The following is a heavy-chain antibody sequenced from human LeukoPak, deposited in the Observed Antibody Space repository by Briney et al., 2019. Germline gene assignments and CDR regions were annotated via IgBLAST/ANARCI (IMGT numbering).Heavy chain of an antibody. CDR1: GFIFSTYA. Sequence: GRSLRLSCDASGFIFSTYAMHWVRQAPGKGLEWVAVVSHDGSKKFYADSVKGRFSISRDDSKNTLYLQMNSLRAEDTAFYYCAKKAGHHTTDTGYFDNWGQGTLVTVSA. V-gene: IGHV3-30*18. CDR2: VSHDGSKK. CDR3: AKKAGHHTTDTGYFDN. D-gene: IGHD1-1*01. J-gene: IGHJ4*02.